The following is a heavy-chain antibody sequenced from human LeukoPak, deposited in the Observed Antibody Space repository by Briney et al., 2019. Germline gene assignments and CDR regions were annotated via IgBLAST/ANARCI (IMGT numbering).Heavy chain of an antibody. J-gene: IGHJ4*02. V-gene: IGHV4-59*08. CDR1: GGSISSYY. D-gene: IGHD1-26*01. Sequence: SQTLSLTCTVSGGSISSYYWSWIRQPPGKGLEWIGYIYYTGSTNYNPSLKSRVTISVDTSKNQFSLKLSSVTAADTAVYYCARLSGGSYSFDYWGQGTLVTVSS. CDR2: IYYTGST. CDR3: ARLSGGSYSFDY.